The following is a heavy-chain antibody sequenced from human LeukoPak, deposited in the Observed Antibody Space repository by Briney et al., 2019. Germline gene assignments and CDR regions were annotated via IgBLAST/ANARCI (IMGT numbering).Heavy chain of an antibody. CDR3: AKPVGKYSNSWYSLGY. D-gene: IGHD6-13*01. CDR2: ISYDGSNK. Sequence: PGGSLRLSCAASGFTFSSYGMHWVRQAPGKGLEWVAVISYDGSNKYYADSVKGRFTISRDNSKNTLYLQMNSLRAEDTAVYYCAKPVGKYSNSWYSLGYWGQGTLVTVSS. CDR1: GFTFSSYG. V-gene: IGHV3-30*18. J-gene: IGHJ4*02.